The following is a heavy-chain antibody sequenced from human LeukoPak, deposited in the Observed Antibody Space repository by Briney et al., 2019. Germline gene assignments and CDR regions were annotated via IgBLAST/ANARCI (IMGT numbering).Heavy chain of an antibody. CDR2: IRYDGSNE. CDR3: ARDCERGYSHGLC. Sequence: GGSLRLSCEASGFTFSNYAMHWVRQAPGKGLEWVAFIRYDGSNEYYADSVKGRFIISRDNAKNSVYLQMNSLRAEDTAVYYCARDCERGYSHGLCWGQGTLVTVSS. CDR1: GFTFSNYA. D-gene: IGHD5-18*01. J-gene: IGHJ4*02. V-gene: IGHV3-30*02.